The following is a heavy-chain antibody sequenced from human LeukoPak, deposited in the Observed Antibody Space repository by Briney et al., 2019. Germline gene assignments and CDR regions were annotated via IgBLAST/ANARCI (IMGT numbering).Heavy chain of an antibody. V-gene: IGHV4-59*01. D-gene: IGHD4-17*01. CDR1: GGSISSYY. CDR3: ARGDGDYGWFDP. J-gene: IGHJ5*02. CDR2: IYYTGST. Sequence: PSETLSLTCAVYGGSISSYYWSWIRQPPGNGLEWIGYIYYTGSTNYNPSLKSRVTISVDTSKNHFSLKLSSVTAADTAVYYCARGDGDYGWFDPWGQGTLVTVSS.